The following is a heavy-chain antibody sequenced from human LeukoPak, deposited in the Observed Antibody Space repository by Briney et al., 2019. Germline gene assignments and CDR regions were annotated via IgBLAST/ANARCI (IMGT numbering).Heavy chain of an antibody. V-gene: IGHV1-2*02. J-gene: IGHJ3*02. CDR1: GGTFSSYT. D-gene: IGHD1-26*01. CDR2: INPNSGGT. CDR3: ARDLDSIVGTTKDAFDI. Sequence: ASVKVSCKTSGGTFSSYTISWVRQAPGQGLEWMGWINPNSGGTNYAQKFQGRVTMTRDTSISTAYMELSRLKSDDTALYYCARDLDSIVGTTKDAFDIWGQGTMVTVSS.